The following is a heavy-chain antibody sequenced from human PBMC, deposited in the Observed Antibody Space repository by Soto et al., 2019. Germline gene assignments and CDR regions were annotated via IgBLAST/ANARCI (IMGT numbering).Heavy chain of an antibody. J-gene: IGHJ5*02. CDR1: GFTFSSYA. Sequence: GGSLRLSCAASGFTFSSYAMHWVRQAPGKGLEWVAVISYDGSNKYYADSVKGRFTISRDNSKNTLYLQMNSLRAEDTAVYYCARGNGGGYNLWGQGTLVTVSS. V-gene: IGHV3-30-3*01. CDR2: ISYDGSNK. D-gene: IGHD5-12*01. CDR3: ARGNGGGYNL.